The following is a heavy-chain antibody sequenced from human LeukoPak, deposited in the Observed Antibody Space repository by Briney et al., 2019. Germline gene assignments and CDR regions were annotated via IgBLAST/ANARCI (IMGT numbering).Heavy chain of an antibody. CDR3: AREGLRGRVTTFDY. CDR2: IWNDGSIK. V-gene: IGHV3-33*01. CDR1: GFTFSSYG. D-gene: IGHD4-17*01. J-gene: IGHJ4*02. Sequence: GRSLRLSCAASGFTFSSYGMHWVRQAPGKGLEWVAVIWNDGSIKYSTHSVKGRFTPSRDNSKNTLYLQMNSLRAEDTAVYYCAREGLRGRVTTFDYWGQGTLVTV.